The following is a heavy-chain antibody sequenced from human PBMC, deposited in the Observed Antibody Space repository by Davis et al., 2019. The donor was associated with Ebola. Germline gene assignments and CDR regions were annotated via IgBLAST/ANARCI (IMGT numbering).Heavy chain of an antibody. Sequence: PSETLSLTCAVSGGSISSSNWWSWVRQPPGKGLEWIGEIYHSGSTNYNPSLKSRVTISVDKSKNQFSLKLSSVTAADTAVYYCASSITTSRGGDGMDVWGQGTTVTVSS. CDR2: IYHSGST. CDR3: ASSITTSRGGDGMDV. D-gene: IGHD3-3*01. V-gene: IGHV4-4*02. CDR1: GGSISSSNW. J-gene: IGHJ6*02.